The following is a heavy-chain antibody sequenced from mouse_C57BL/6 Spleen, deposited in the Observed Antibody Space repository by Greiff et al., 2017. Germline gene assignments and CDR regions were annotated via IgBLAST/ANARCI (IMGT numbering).Heavy chain of an antibody. D-gene: IGHD4-1*01. V-gene: IGHV1-59*01. Sequence: VQLQQPGAELVRPGTSVKSSCKASGYTFTSYWMHWVKQRPGQGLEWIGVIDPSDSYTNYNQKFKGKATLTVDTSSSTAYMQLSSLTSEDSAVYYCARGRRETDWYFDVWGTGTTVTVSS. CDR3: ARGRRETDWYFDV. CDR2: IDPSDSYT. J-gene: IGHJ1*03. CDR1: GYTFTSYW.